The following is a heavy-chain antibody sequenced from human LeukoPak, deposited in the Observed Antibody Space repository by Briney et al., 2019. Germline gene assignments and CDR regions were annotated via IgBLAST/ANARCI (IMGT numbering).Heavy chain of an antibody. D-gene: IGHD6-19*01. V-gene: IGHV4-30-4*01. CDR1: GGSISSGDYY. CDR2: IYYSGST. Sequence: NPSETLSLTCTVSGGSISSGDYYWSWIRQPPGRGLEWIGYIYYSGSTYYNPSLKSRVTISVDTSKNQFSLKLSSVTAADTAVYYRARGYSSGWYTPEYFQHWGQGTLVTVSS. J-gene: IGHJ1*01. CDR3: ARGYSSGWYTPEYFQH.